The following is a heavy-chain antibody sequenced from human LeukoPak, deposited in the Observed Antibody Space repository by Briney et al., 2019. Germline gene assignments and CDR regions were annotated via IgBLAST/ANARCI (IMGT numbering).Heavy chain of an antibody. V-gene: IGHV3-30*03. CDR3: AASMVSGAFDI. CDR1: GFTFSSYG. CDR2: ISYDGSNK. J-gene: IGHJ3*02. Sequence: GGSLRLSCAASGFTFSSYGMHWVRQAPGKGLEWVAVISYDGSNKYYADSVKGRFTISRDNSKNTLCLQMNSLRAEDTAVYYCAASMVSGAFDIWGQGTMVTVSS. D-gene: IGHD3-10*01.